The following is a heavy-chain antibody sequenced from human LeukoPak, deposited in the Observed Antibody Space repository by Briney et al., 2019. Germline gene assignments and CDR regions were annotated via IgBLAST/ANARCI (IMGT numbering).Heavy chain of an antibody. V-gene: IGHV4-34*01. Sequence: SETLSLTCAVYGGSFSGYYWSWIRQPPGKGLEWIGEINHSGSTNYNPSLKSRVTISVDTSKNQFSLKLSSVTAADTAVYYCACLSGMQSYYYYMDVWGKGTTVTVSS. D-gene: IGHD3-16*01. CDR1: GGSFSGYY. CDR2: INHSGST. J-gene: IGHJ6*03. CDR3: ACLSGMQSYYYYMDV.